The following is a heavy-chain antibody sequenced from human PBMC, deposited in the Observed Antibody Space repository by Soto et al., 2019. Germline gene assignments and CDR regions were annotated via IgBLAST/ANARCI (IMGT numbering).Heavy chain of an antibody. Sequence: ASVKVSCKVSGYTLTELSMHWVRQAPGKGLEWMGGFDPEDGETIYAQKFQGRVTMTEDTSTDTAYMELSSLRSEDTAVYYCATAGYCSGGSCYDGMDVWGQGTTVTVSS. CDR1: GYTLTELS. J-gene: IGHJ6*02. CDR3: ATAGYCSGGSCYDGMDV. V-gene: IGHV1-24*01. CDR2: FDPEDGET. D-gene: IGHD2-15*01.